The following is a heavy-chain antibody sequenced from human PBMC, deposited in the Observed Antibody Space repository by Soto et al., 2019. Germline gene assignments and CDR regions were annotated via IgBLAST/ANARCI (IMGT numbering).Heavy chain of an antibody. CDR3: ARRYGYAFDI. V-gene: IGHV4-59*01. J-gene: IGHJ3*02. Sequence: TSETLSLTCTVSGGSISSYYWSWIRQPPGKGLEWIGYIYYSGSTNYNPSLKSRVTISVDTSKNQFSLKLSSVTAADTAVYYCARRYGYAFDIWGQGTMVTVSS. CDR2: IYYSGST. CDR1: GGSISSYY. D-gene: IGHD4-17*01.